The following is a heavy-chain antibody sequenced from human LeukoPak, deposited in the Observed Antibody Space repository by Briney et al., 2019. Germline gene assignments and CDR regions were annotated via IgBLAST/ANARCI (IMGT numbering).Heavy chain of an antibody. D-gene: IGHD6-19*01. CDR3: ARGSGWCDY. CDR1: GFTFSGYW. Sequence: GGSLRLSCAASGFTFSGYWMTWVRQAPGKGLERVANIKDDGSQKYYVDSVKGRFTVSRDNAKNSLYLQINSLRAEDTAVYYCARGSGWCDYWGQGTLVTVSS. V-gene: IGHV3-7*03. CDR2: IKDDGSQK. J-gene: IGHJ4*02.